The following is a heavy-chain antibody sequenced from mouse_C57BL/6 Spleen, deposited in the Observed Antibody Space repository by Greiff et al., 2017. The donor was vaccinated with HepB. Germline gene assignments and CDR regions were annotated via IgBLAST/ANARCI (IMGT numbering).Heavy chain of an antibody. J-gene: IGHJ4*01. CDR1: GFTFSSYA. V-gene: IGHV5-4*01. CDR3: AREMGRGLYYAMDY. Sequence: EVKLVESGGGLVKPGGSLKLSCAASGFTFSSYAMSWVRQTPEKRLEWVATISDGGSYTYYPDNVKGRFTISRDNAKNNLYLQMSHLKSEDTAMYYCAREMGRGLYYAMDYWGQGTSVTVSS. CDR2: ISDGGSYT. D-gene: IGHD2-3*01.